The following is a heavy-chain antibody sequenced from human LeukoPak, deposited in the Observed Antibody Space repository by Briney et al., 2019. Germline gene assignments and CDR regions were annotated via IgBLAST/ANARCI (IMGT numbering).Heavy chain of an antibody. D-gene: IGHD6-19*01. Sequence: PSETLSLTCTVSGGSVSSGSYYWSWIRQPPGKGLEWIGYIYYSGSTNYNPSLKSRVTISVDTSKNQFSLKLSSVTAADTAVYYCARVGPLGWAKGGYGMDVWGQGTTVTVSS. CDR1: GGSVSSGSYY. CDR3: ARVGPLGWAKGGYGMDV. J-gene: IGHJ6*02. V-gene: IGHV4-61*01. CDR2: IYYSGST.